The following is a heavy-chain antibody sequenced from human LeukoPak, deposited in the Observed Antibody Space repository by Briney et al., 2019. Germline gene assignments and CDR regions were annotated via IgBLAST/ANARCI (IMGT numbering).Heavy chain of an antibody. CDR3: ARRQKWELPIDY. Sequence: ASVKVSCKASGYSFTNYGITWVRQAPGQGLEWMGWISPYNGNTNYAQKLQGRVTMTRDTSTSTAYMELSSLRSDDTAVYYCARRQKWELPIDYWGQGALVTVSS. V-gene: IGHV1-18*01. CDR2: ISPYNGNT. D-gene: IGHD1-26*01. J-gene: IGHJ4*02. CDR1: GYSFTNYG.